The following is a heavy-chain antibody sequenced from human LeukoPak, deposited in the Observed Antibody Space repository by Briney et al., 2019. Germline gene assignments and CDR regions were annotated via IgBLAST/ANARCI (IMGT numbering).Heavy chain of an antibody. Sequence: ASVKVSCKASGYTLTGYYMHWVRQAPGQGLEWMGWINPNSGGTNYAQKFQGRVTMTRDTSISTAYMELCRLRSDDTAVYYCARDKGELLWFETWGQGTLVTVSS. V-gene: IGHV1-2*02. J-gene: IGHJ5*02. D-gene: IGHD3-10*01. CDR1: GYTLTGYY. CDR2: INPNSGGT. CDR3: ARDKGELLWFET.